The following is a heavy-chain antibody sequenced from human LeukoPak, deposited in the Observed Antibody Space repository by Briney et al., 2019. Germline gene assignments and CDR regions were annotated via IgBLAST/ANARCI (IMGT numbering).Heavy chain of an antibody. CDR1: GGSISSSSYY. V-gene: IGHV4-39*07. CDR2: IYYSGST. Sequence: SETLSLTCTVSGGSISSSSYYWGWIRQPPGKGLEWIGSIYYSGSTYYNPSLKSRVTISVDTSKNQFSLKLSSVTAADTAVYYCARGLRGRDGYNAFDYWGQGTLVTVSS. CDR3: ARGLRGRDGYNAFDY. D-gene: IGHD5-24*01. J-gene: IGHJ4*02.